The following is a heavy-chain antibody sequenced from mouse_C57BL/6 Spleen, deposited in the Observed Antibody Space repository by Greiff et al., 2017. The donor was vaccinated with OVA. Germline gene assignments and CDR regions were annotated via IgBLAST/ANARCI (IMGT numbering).Heavy chain of an antibody. Sequence: EVKLMESGGGLVKPGGSLKLSCAASGFTFSSYAMSWVRQTPEKRLAWVATISDGGSYTYYPDNVKGRFTISRDNAKNNLYLQMSHLKSEDTAMYYCARVRRFAYWGQGTLVTVSA. CDR3: ARVRRFAY. CDR2: ISDGGSYT. CDR1: GFTFSSYA. V-gene: IGHV5-4*03. J-gene: IGHJ3*01.